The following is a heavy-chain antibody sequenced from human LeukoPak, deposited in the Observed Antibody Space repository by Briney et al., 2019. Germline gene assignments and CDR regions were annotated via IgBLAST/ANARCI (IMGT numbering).Heavy chain of an antibody. J-gene: IGHJ4*02. CDR2: ISSGSSFI. CDR3: ARESSGYFY. D-gene: IGHD3-22*01. V-gene: IGHV3-21*01. CDR1: GFTFDDYG. Sequence: PGGSLRLSCAASGFTFDDYGMSWVRQAPGKGLEWVSSISSGSSFIYYADSVKGRFTISRDNAKNSLFPQMNSLRAEDTAVYYCARESSGYFYWGQGTLVTVSS.